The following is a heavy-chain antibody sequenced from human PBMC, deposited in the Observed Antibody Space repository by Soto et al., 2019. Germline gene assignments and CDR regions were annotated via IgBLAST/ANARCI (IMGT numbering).Heavy chain of an antibody. J-gene: IGHJ6*04. V-gene: IGHV3-23*01. Sequence: GGSLRLSCAASGFTLSSYAMSWVRQAPGKGLEWVSAISGSGGSTYYADSVKGRFTISRDNSKNTLYLQMNSLRAEDTAVYYSANPWDGPSGSSRERYYYHGMDVWGKGTTVTVSS. CDR2: ISGSGGST. D-gene: IGHD6-6*01. CDR1: GFTLSSYA. CDR3: ANPWDGPSGSSRERYYYHGMDV.